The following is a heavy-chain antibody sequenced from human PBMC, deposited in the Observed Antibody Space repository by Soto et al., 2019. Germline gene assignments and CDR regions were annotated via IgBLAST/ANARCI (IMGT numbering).Heavy chain of an antibody. D-gene: IGHD3-3*01. CDR3: ARDVRFLVWLPSFDY. Sequence: QVQLVQSGAEVKKPGASVKVSCKASGYTFTSYGISWVRQAPGQGLEWMGWISAYNGNTNYAQKLQGRVTMTTDTSTSTAYMELRSLRSDDTAVDYCARDVRFLVWLPSFDYWGQGTLVTVSS. J-gene: IGHJ4*02. V-gene: IGHV1-18*01. CDR2: ISAYNGNT. CDR1: GYTFTSYG.